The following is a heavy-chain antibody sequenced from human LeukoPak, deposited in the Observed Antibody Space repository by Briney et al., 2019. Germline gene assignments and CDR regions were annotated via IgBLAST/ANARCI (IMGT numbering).Heavy chain of an antibody. J-gene: IGHJ3*02. CDR1: GGSISSSSYY. V-gene: IGHV4-39*07. CDR2: IYYSGST. Sequence: KSSETLSLTCTVSGGSISSSSYYWGWIRQPPGKGLEWIGSIYYSGSTYYNPSLKSRVTISVDTSKNQFSLKLSSVTAADTAVYYCASPLRLGELSFDAFDIWGQGTMVTVSS. D-gene: IGHD3-16*01. CDR3: ASPLRLGELSFDAFDI.